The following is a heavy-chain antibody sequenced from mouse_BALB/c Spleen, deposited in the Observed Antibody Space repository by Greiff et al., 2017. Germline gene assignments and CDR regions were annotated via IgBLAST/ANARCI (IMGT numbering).Heavy chain of an antibody. J-gene: IGHJ3*01. CDR2: IRNKANGYTT. CDR1: GFTFTDYY. Sequence: EVQLVESGGGLVQPGGSLRLSCATSGFTFTDYYMSWVRQPPGKALEWLGFIRNKANGYTTEYSASVKGRFTISRDNSQSILYLQMNTLRAEDSATYYCARDGYYGGFFAYWGQGTLVTVSA. V-gene: IGHV7-3*02. CDR3: ARDGYYGGFFAY. D-gene: IGHD1-1*01.